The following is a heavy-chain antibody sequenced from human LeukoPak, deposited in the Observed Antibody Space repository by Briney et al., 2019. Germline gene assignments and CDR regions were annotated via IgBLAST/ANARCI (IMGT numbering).Heavy chain of an antibody. CDR2: VYNRGGT. CDR3: ARSNWNAGDNWFDP. Sequence: PSETLSLTCTVSGGSGGSVSSGSYFWSWIRQPAGKGLEWIGRVYNRGGTNYNPSLKSRVSISVDTSKNHVSLRLNFVTAADTAVYYCARSNWNAGDNWFDPWGQGTLVTVSS. CDR1: GGSGGSVSSGSYF. J-gene: IGHJ5*02. D-gene: IGHD1-1*01. V-gene: IGHV4-61*02.